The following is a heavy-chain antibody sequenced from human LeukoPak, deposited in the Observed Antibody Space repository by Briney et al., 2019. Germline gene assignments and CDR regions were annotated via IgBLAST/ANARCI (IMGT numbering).Heavy chain of an antibody. CDR1: GFRFRSYS. V-gene: IGHV3-21*01. J-gene: IGHJ4*02. CDR3: ARDRLEGGETFDS. CDR2: ITGSSSYI. D-gene: IGHD1-1*01. Sequence: GGPLRLSCAASGFRFRSYSMDWVRRAPGKGLEWVSSITGSSSYISYADSVKGRFTVSRDNAENSLFLQMNSLRPEDTAVYFCARDRLEGGETFDSWGQGTLVTVSS.